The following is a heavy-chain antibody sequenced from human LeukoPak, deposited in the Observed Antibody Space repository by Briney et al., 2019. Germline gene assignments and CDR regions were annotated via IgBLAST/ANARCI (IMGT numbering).Heavy chain of an antibody. CDR3: ASLMGDV. V-gene: IGHV4-59*08. J-gene: IGHJ6*02. CDR1: GGSISTYY. Sequence: SETLSLTCTVSGGSISTYYWSWIRQPPGKGLEWIGYIYYTGSTNCNPSLKSRVTISLDTSKNQFSLKLSSVTVADTAVYYCASLMGDVWGQGTTVTVSS. CDR2: IYYTGST. D-gene: IGHD3-9*01.